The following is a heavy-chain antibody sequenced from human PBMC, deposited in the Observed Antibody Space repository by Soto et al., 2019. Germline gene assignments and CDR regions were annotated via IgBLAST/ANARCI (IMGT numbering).Heavy chain of an antibody. CDR1: GYTFTSYD. Sequence: QVQLVQSGAEVKKPGASVKVSCKASGYTFTSYDINWVRQATGQGLEWMGWMNPDSGNTRYAQKFQGRVTMTRNTSISTAYMELSSLRSEDTALYYCARGSDGNFVRWFDSWGQGTLVTVSS. D-gene: IGHD4-17*01. CDR3: ARGSDGNFVRWFDS. CDR2: MNPDSGNT. V-gene: IGHV1-8*01. J-gene: IGHJ5*01.